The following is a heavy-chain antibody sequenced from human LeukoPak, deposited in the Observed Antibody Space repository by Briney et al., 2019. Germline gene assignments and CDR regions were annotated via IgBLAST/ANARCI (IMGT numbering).Heavy chain of an antibody. Sequence: GGSLRLSCVASGLTFSNYGMHWVRQAPGKGREGVAFIQFDGGDIFSAASVKGRFTISRDNSKNTLFLQMNSLTSDDTAMYYCAEDQQLDPFHYRGRGTLVTVSS. D-gene: IGHD1-1*01. J-gene: IGHJ4*02. CDR1: GLTFSNYG. CDR3: AEDQQLDPFHY. V-gene: IGHV3-30*02. CDR2: IQFDGGDI.